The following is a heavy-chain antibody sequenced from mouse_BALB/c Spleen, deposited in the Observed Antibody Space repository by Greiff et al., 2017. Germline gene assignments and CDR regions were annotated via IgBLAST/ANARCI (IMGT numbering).Heavy chain of an antibody. D-gene: IGHD4-1*01. CDR2: ISYSGST. CDR1: GYSITSDYA. Sequence: DVKLQESGPGLVKPSQSLSLTCTVTGYSITSDYAWNWIRQFPGNKLEWMGYISYSGSTSYNPSLKSRISITRDTSKNQFFLQLNSVTTEDTATYYCAVWDVTRDYFDYWGQGTTLTVSS. J-gene: IGHJ2*01. V-gene: IGHV3-2*02. CDR3: AVWDVTRDYFDY.